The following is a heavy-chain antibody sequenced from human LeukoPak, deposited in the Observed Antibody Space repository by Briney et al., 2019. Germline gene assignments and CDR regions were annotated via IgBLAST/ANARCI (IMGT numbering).Heavy chain of an antibody. CDR3: ARDPIPYYDFWSGYYRGNWFDP. D-gene: IGHD3-3*01. CDR2: INSDGSNT. V-gene: IGHV3-74*01. J-gene: IGHJ5*02. CDR1: GFTFSSYW. Sequence: GGSLRLSCAASGFTFSSYWMHWVRQAPGKGLVWVSRINSDGSNTSYADSVKGRFTISRDNAKNTLYLQMNSLRAEDTAVYYCARDPIPYYDFWSGYYRGNWFDPWGQETLVTVSS.